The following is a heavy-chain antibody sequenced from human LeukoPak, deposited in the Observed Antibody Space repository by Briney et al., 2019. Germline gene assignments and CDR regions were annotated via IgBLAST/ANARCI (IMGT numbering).Heavy chain of an antibody. CDR1: GFTFSSYS. CDR3: ARDFGARGWFDY. V-gene: IGHV3-48*01. D-gene: IGHD6-19*01. J-gene: IGHJ4*02. CDR2: ISSSTI. Sequence: GGSLRLSCAASGFTFSSYSMNWARQAPGKGLEWVSYISSSTIYYAGSVKGRFTISRDNANYSLYLQMNSLRAEDTAVYYCARDFGARGWFDYWGQGTLVTVSS.